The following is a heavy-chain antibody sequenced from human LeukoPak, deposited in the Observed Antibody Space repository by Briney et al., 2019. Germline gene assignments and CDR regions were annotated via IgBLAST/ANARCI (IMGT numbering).Heavy chain of an antibody. V-gene: IGHV4-61*02. D-gene: IGHD2-2*02. CDR3: AREVVPTRPAAIFFDY. J-gene: IGHJ4*02. Sequence: SETLSLTCTVSGGSISSGSYYWSWIRQPAGKGLEWIGRIYTSGSTNYNPSLKSRVTISVDTSKNQFSLKLSSVTAADTAVYYCAREVVPTRPAAIFFDYWGQGTLVTVSS. CDR2: IYTSGST. CDR1: GGSISSGSYY.